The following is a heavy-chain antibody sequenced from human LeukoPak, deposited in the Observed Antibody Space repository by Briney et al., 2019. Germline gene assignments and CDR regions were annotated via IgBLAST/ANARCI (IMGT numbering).Heavy chain of an antibody. CDR2: MNPNSGNT. V-gene: IGHV1-8*03. J-gene: IGHJ3*02. D-gene: IGHD1-26*01. CDR1: GYTFTSYD. CDR3: AAPYSRDAFDI. Sequence: ASVKVSCKASGYTFTSYDINWVRQATGQGLEWMGWMNPNSGNTGYAQKFQGRVTITRNTSISTAYMELSSLRSDDTAVYYCAAPYSRDAFDIWGQGTMVTVSS.